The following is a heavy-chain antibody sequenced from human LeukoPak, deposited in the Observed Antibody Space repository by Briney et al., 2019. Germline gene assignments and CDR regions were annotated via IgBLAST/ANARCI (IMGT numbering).Heavy chain of an antibody. CDR3: AKDPRSGSYYNEDY. J-gene: IGHJ4*02. CDR1: GFTFSSYA. Sequence: GGSLRLSCAASGFTFSSYAMSWVRQAPGKGREWGSAISGSGGSTYYADSVKGRFTISRDNSKNRLYLQMNSLRAEDTAVYYCAKDPRSGSYYNEDYWGQGTLVTVSS. CDR2: ISGSGGST. V-gene: IGHV3-23*01. D-gene: IGHD3-10*01.